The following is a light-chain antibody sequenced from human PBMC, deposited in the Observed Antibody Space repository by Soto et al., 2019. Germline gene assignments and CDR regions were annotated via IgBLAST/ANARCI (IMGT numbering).Light chain of an antibody. J-gene: IGLJ1*01. CDR1: SSDVGGYNY. Sequence: QSALPQPASVSGSPGQSITISCTGTSSDVGGYNYVSWYQQHPGKAPKLMIYDVSNRPSGVSNRFSGSKSGNTASLTISGLQAEDEADYYCSSYTSSSTQVFGTGTKLPVL. CDR3: SSYTSSSTQV. CDR2: DVS. V-gene: IGLV2-14*01.